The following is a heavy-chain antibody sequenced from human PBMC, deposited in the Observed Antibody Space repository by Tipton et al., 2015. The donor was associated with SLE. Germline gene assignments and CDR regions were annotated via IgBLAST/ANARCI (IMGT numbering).Heavy chain of an antibody. V-gene: IGHV3-9*01. CDR1: GFILDDYT. J-gene: IGHJ6*03. Sequence: SLRLSCAASGFILDDYTMHWVRQAPGRGLEWVSGITWNSGTIRYAGSVKGRFTISRDNAKNSLFLQMDSLRVEDTAFYYCAKDRSSSDSDFYYMDVWGKGTTVTVSS. D-gene: IGHD2-15*01. CDR2: ITWNSGTI. CDR3: AKDRSSSDSDFYYMDV.